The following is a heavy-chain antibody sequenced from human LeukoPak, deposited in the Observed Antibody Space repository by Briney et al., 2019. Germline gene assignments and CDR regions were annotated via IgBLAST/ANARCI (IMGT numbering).Heavy chain of an antibody. V-gene: IGHV3-21*01. CDR2: ISRSSFYI. J-gene: IGHJ3*02. D-gene: IGHD2-2*01. CDR1: GFTFISYA. CDR3: ARAPRFSSASFDAFDI. Sequence: GSLRLSFAPSGFTFISYAINWVRQAPGKGLEGVSSISRSSFYIYYADSVKGRFTISRDNANNSLSLQMNSLSAEDTAVYYCARAPRFSSASFDAFDIWGQGTMVTVSS.